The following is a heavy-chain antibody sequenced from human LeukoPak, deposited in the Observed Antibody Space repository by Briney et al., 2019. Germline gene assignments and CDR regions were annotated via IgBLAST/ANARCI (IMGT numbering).Heavy chain of an antibody. D-gene: IGHD6-19*01. CDR2: IYYSGST. V-gene: IGHV4-59*01. J-gene: IGHJ4*02. Sequence: SETLSLTCTVSGGSISSYDWSWIRQPPGKGLEWIGYIYYSGSTNYNPSLKSRVTISVDTSKNQFSLKLSSVTAADPAVYYCARVLPWLEYYFDYWDQGTLVTVSS. CDR3: ARVLPWLEYYFDY. CDR1: GGSISSYD.